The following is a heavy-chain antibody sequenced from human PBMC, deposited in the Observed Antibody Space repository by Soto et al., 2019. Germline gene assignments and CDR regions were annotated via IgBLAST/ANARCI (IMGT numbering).Heavy chain of an antibody. CDR2: ITHGGST. CDR3: GRGRFDSWSHIYYGLDV. CDR1: GGSFSAYS. J-gene: IGHJ6*02. V-gene: IGHV4-34*01. Sequence: SETLSLTCGVYGGSFSAYSWTWLRQSPGKGLEWIGEITHGGSTDYNPALKSRLVMAVDTPKNQFSVRVTSVTAADAAVYFCGRGRFDSWSHIYYGLDVWGQGTTVTV. D-gene: IGHD3-3*01.